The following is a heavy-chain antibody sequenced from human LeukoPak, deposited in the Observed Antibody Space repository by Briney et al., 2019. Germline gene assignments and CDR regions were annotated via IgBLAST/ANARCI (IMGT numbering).Heavy chain of an antibody. D-gene: IGHD3-10*01. Sequence: PSETLSLTCTVSGGSISSSSYYWGWIRQPPGKGLEWIGSIYYSGSTYYNPSLKSRVTISVDTSKNQFSLKLSSVTAADTAVYYCARQEPPYASGHDWFDPWGRGTLVTVSS. CDR1: GGSISSSSYY. V-gene: IGHV4-39*01. CDR3: ARQEPPYASGHDWFDP. J-gene: IGHJ5*02. CDR2: IYYSGST.